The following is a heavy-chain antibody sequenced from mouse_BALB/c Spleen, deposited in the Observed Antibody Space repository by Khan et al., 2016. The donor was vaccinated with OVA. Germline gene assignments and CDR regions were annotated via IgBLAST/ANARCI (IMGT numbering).Heavy chain of an antibody. CDR2: ISTNYGDA. D-gene: IGHD1-1*02. CDR3: VRGGKFAY. J-gene: IGHJ3*01. V-gene: IGHV1S137*01. CDR1: GYTFTDYA. Sequence: QSQLVQSGAELVRPGVSVKISCKASGYTFTDYAMHWVKQRHAKSLEWIGVISTNYGDADYNQKFQGKASMTVDRSSSTVYMELARLTSEDSAIYYCVRGGKFAYWGQGTLVTVSA.